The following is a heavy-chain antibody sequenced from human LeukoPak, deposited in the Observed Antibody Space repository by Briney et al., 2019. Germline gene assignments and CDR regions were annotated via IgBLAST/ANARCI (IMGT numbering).Heavy chain of an antibody. D-gene: IGHD3-10*02. J-gene: IGHJ4*02. CDR2: IYYSGST. Sequence: SETLSLTCTVSGGSISSSSYYWGWIRQPPGKGLEWIGSIYYSGSTYYNPSLKSRVTISVDTSKNQFSLKLSSVTAADTAVCYCASPCSGSYPAFDYWAQGTLVTVSS. V-gene: IGHV4-39*01. CDR3: ASPCSGSYPAFDY. CDR1: GGSISSSSYY.